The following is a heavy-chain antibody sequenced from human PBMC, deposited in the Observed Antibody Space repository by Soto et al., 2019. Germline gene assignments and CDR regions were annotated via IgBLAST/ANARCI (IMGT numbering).Heavy chain of an antibody. J-gene: IGHJ5*02. D-gene: IGHD2-21*01. Sequence: AAETLSLTCTFSGYSLSRSYYWGWVRQPPGKGLECIGGVYYTGFTYCTPSLKSRLTISLDTSKNQFSLRLSSVTAADTAIYYCARLPVVVIALGYFDPWGPGTLVTVSS. CDR1: GYSLSRSYY. V-gene: IGHV4-38-2*02. CDR2: VYYTGFT. CDR3: ARLPVVVIALGYFDP.